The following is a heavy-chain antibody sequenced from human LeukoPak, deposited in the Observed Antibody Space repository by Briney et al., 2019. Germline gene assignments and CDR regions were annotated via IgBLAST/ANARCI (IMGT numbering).Heavy chain of an antibody. V-gene: IGHV3-21*01. CDR1: GFTFTSVS. CDR3: ARVPYTGSMFDY. D-gene: IGHD1-1*01. Sequence: PGGSLRLSCVTSGFTFTSVSMSWVRQAPGKGLEWVASIGHVAGDIFYGDSVKGRFNISRDDAKGSVYLQMNSLTVDDTAVYFCARVPYTGSMFDYWGHGTLVTVSS. J-gene: IGHJ4*01. CDR2: IGHVAGDI.